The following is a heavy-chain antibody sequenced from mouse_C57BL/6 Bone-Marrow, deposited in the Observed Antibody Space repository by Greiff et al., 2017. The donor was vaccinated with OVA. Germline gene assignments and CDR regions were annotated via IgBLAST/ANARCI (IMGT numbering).Heavy chain of an antibody. Sequence: VQLQQSGAELVRPGASVKLSCTASGFNFKDDYIHWVEQRPEQGLEWIGWIDPESYDTEYASKFQGKTTITADTPSNTTYLQLSSLTSEDTAVYYRAEIDYWGQGTLVTVSA. CDR2: IDPESYDT. CDR3: AEIDY. J-gene: IGHJ3*01. CDR1: GFNFKDDY. V-gene: IGHV14-4*01.